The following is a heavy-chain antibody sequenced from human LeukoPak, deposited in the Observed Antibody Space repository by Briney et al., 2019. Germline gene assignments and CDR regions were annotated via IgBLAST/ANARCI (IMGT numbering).Heavy chain of an antibody. J-gene: IGHJ4*02. D-gene: IGHD4-11*01. Sequence: GGSLRLSCAASGFTFSSYSMNWVRQAPGKGLEWVSYISSSSSTIYYADSVKGRFTISRDNAKNSLQLQMNSLRAEDTAVYYCARKGYDYSLDYWGQGTLVTVSS. CDR2: ISSSSSTI. CDR3: ARKGYDYSLDY. CDR1: GFTFSSYS. V-gene: IGHV3-48*04.